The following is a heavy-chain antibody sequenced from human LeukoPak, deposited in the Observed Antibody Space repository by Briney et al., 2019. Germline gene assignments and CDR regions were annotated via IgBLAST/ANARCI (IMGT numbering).Heavy chain of an antibody. CDR3: ARRDSSGYYYNYFDY. V-gene: IGHV5-51*01. CDR1: EYSFTTYR. CDR2: IYPGDSDT. Sequence: GESLKISCKGSEYSFTTYRTAWVRQMPGKGLEWMGIIYPGDSDTRYSPSFQGQVTISADKSISTAYLQWSSLKASDTAMYYCARRDSSGYYYNYFDYWGQGTLVTVSS. J-gene: IGHJ4*02. D-gene: IGHD3-22*01.